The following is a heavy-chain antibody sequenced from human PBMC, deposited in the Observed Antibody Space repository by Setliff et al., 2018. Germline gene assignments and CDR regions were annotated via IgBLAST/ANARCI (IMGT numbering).Heavy chain of an antibody. V-gene: IGHV4-39*02. Sequence: SLTCIVAGDSISNSDYYWGWIRQPPGKGLEWIGRVYNTGTTNYNXXLKSRVTISISADTSNKSFSLNLFSVTAADTAVYYCVGRDFSGGDSWGHGTLVTVSS. CDR2: VYNTGTT. D-gene: IGHD6-25*01. CDR1: GDSISNSDYY. J-gene: IGHJ5*01. CDR3: VGRDFSGGDS.